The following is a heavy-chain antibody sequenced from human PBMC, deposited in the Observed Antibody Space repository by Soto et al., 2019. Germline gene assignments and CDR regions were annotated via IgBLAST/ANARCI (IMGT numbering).Heavy chain of an antibody. D-gene: IGHD6-13*01. Sequence: GGSLRLSCAASGFTFSSYAMSWVRQAPGKGLEWVSAISGSGGSTYYADSVKGRFTISRDNSKNTLYLQMNSLRAEDTAVYYCAKRGIAAAGWSYYFDYWGQGTLVTVSS. J-gene: IGHJ4*02. CDR2: ISGSGGST. CDR3: AKRGIAAAGWSYYFDY. V-gene: IGHV3-23*01. CDR1: GFTFSSYA.